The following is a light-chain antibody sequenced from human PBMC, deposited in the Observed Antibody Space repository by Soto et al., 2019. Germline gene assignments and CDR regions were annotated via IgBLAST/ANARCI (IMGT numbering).Light chain of an antibody. CDR1: QSVSSY. J-gene: IGKJ3*01. V-gene: IGKV3-11*01. Sequence: EIVLTQSPATPSLSPGERATLSCRASQSVSSYLAWYQQKPGQAPRLLIYDASNRATGIPVRFSGSGSGTDFTLTISSLEPEDFAVYYCQQRSNWPVAFGPGTKVDIK. CDR3: QQRSNWPVA. CDR2: DAS.